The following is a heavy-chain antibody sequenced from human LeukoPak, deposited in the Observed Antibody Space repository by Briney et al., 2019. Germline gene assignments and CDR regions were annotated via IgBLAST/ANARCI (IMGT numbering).Heavy chain of an antibody. D-gene: IGHD3-10*01. Sequence: GGSLRLSCAASGFTFSSYGMHWVRQAPGKGLEWVAFIRYDGSNKYYADSVKGRFTISRDNSKNTLYLQMNSLRAEDTAVYYCAKVVWFGELSYYYGMDVWGQGTTVTVSS. V-gene: IGHV3-30*02. CDR3: AKVVWFGELSYYYGMDV. J-gene: IGHJ6*02. CDR2: IRYDGSNK. CDR1: GFTFSSYG.